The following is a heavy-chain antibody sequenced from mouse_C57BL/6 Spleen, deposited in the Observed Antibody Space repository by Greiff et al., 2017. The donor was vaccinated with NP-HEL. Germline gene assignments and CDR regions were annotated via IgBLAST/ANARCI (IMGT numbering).Heavy chain of an antibody. CDR3: ARDRFYFAY. J-gene: IGHJ3*01. CDR1: GFTFSSYA. Sequence: EVQVVESGGGLVKPGGSLKLSCAASGFTFSSYAMSWVRQTPEKRLEWVATISDGGSYTYYPDNVKGRFTISRDNAKNNLYLQMSHLKSEDTAMYYCARDRFYFAYWGQGTLVTVAA. CDR2: ISDGGSYT. V-gene: IGHV5-4*01.